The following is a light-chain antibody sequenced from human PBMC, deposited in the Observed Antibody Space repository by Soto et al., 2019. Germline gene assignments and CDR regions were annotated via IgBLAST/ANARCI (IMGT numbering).Light chain of an antibody. CDR2: GAS. V-gene: IGKV3-15*01. J-gene: IGKJ1*01. CDR3: HQYNDWPRT. Sequence: ETVMTQSPATLSVSPWERATLSCRASQTVSSNLAWYQQKPGQSPRLLIYGASTRATGIPARFSGSGSGTEFTLTISRLEPEDSAVYYCHQYNDWPRTFGQGTKVDI. CDR1: QTVSSN.